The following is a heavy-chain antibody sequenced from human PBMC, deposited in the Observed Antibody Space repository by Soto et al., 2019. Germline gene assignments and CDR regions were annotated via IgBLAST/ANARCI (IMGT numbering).Heavy chain of an antibody. D-gene: IGHD2-8*01. Sequence: EVQLMESGGGLVQPGGSLRLSCAASGFTFATYTMTWVRQAPGKGLEWVSSIFGNGRTTFYADSVRGRFTISKDFSKDTLYLQMNSLRVEDPATYYCAKDRHPDGLWPFDHWGRGTLITVSS. CDR3: AKDRHPDGLWPFDH. V-gene: IGHV3-23*01. J-gene: IGHJ4*01. CDR2: IFGNGRTT. CDR1: GFTFATYT.